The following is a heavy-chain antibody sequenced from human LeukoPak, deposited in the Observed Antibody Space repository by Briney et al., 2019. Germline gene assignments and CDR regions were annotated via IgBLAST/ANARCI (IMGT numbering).Heavy chain of an antibody. Sequence: GSLRLSCAASGFTFSSYWMHWVRQAPGKGLEWVSSISSSSSYIYYADSVKGRFTISRDNSKNTLYLQLNSLRAEETAVYYCAKEKKYYYDSTGYPGYDYWGQGTLVTVSS. V-gene: IGHV3-21*01. D-gene: IGHD3-22*01. CDR2: ISSSSSYI. J-gene: IGHJ4*02. CDR1: GFTFSSYW. CDR3: AKEKKYYYDSTGYPGYDY.